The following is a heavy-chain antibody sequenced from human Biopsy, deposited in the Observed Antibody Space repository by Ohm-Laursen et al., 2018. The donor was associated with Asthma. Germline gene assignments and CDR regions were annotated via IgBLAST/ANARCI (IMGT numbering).Heavy chain of an antibody. CDR3: ARGGLHYYEYYGMDV. V-gene: IGHV3-30*04. CDR2: ISYDGRNT. CDR1: GFTFDNYT. Sequence: RSLRLSCAASGFTFDNYTVHWVRQAPGKGLEWVTIISYDGRNTYYADSVGGRFTISRDNSKNTLFLQMSSLRPEDTAVYYCARGGLHYYEYYGMDVWGQGTTVTVSS. J-gene: IGHJ6*02. D-gene: IGHD2-21*02.